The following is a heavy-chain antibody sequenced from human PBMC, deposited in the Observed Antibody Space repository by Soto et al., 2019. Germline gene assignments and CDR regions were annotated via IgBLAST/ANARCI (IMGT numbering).Heavy chain of an antibody. J-gene: IGHJ4*02. Sequence: EVQLVESGGGLVQPGGSLRLSCAASGFTFSNYGMNWARQAPGRGLEWVTHINAPGETKSYSDSVKGRFTISRDDAKNSLYLQMNSLTAYDTAIYYCARDPEGINDFDYWGQGTLVTVSS. CDR2: INAPGETK. V-gene: IGHV3-48*04. CDR3: ARDPEGINDFDY. D-gene: IGHD2-21*01. CDR1: GFTFSNYG.